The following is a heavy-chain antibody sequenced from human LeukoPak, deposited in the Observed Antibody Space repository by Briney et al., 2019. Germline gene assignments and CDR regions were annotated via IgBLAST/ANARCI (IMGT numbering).Heavy chain of an antibody. Sequence: SVKVSCKASGGTFSSYAISWVRQAPGQGLEWMGGIIPIFGTANYAQKFQGRVTITTDESTSTAYMELSSLRSEDTAVYYCARDPPISGQPWFDPWAREPRSPSPQ. V-gene: IGHV1-69*05. CDR1: GGTFSSYA. CDR2: IIPIFGTA. D-gene: IGHD3-3*02. CDR3: ARDPPISGQPWFDP. J-gene: IGHJ5*02.